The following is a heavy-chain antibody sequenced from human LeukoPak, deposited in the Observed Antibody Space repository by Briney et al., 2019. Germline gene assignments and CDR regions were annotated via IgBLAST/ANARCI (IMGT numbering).Heavy chain of an antibody. J-gene: IGHJ6*02. Sequence: ASVKVSCKASGYTFTSYDINWVRQATGQGLEWMGWMNPNSGNTGYAQKFQGRATMTRNTSISTAYMELSSLRSEDTAVYYCARASRKTGYYYGMDVWGQGTTVTVSS. CDR2: MNPNSGNT. V-gene: IGHV1-8*01. D-gene: IGHD6-13*01. CDR3: ARASRKTGYYYGMDV. CDR1: GYTFTSYD.